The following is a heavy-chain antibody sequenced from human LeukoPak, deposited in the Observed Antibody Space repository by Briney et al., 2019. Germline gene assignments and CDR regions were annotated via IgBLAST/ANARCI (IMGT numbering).Heavy chain of an antibody. CDR1: GFTFNTYA. J-gene: IGHJ4*02. V-gene: IGHV3-33*01. CDR3: AREIFGSGSYPDF. CDR2: IWLVGSHN. D-gene: IGHD3-10*01. Sequence: GGSLRLSCSPSGFTFNTYAMLWVGQAPGKGLEGVALIWLVGSHNFFSNSVRDPFYHSRRNSKNTVYLQRNNLRPEDTALYYCAREIFGSGSYPDFWGEGTLVTVSS.